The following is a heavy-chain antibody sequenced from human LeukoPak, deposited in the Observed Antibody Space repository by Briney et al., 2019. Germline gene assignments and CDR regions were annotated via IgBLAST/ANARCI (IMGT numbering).Heavy chain of an antibody. J-gene: IGHJ4*02. CDR3: ARVAPGYTYAYGAPYYFDN. V-gene: IGHV3-53*04. D-gene: IGHD5-18*01. Sequence: GGYLTLSCVASGFTVSTNYMNWVRQAPGNGLEWVSVIYSGGITYYADSVKGRFTISRHDSKNTVYLQMNSLRAEDTALYYCARVAPGYTYAYGAPYYFDNWGRGTLVTVSS. CDR2: IYSGGIT. CDR1: GFTVSTNY.